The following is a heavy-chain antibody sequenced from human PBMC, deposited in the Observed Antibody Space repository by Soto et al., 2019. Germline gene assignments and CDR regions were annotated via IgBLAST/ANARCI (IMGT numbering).Heavy chain of an antibody. D-gene: IGHD5-18*01. J-gene: IGHJ4*02. CDR2: IYRSGST. Sequence: SETLSLTCAVSGGSISSGGYSWSWIRQPPGKGLEWIGYIYRSGSTYYNPSLKSRVTTSVDRSKNQFSLKLSSVTAADTAVYYCARAHGYSYGDFDYWGQGTLVTVSS. V-gene: IGHV4-30-2*01. CDR1: GGSISSGGYS. CDR3: ARAHGYSYGDFDY.